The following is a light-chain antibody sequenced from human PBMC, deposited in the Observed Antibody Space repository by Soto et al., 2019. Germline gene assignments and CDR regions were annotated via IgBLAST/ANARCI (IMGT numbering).Light chain of an antibody. CDR2: GAS. CDR1: QPVNIN. CDR3: QQYNDWPQT. J-gene: IGKJ1*01. V-gene: IGKV3-15*01. Sequence: ETVMTQSPVTLSAAPGDTATLSCRASQPVNINLAWYQQKPGQAPRLLIYGASNMDTGVPARFSGSGSGTDFTLTISSLQSEDLAIYFCQQYNDWPQTFGQGTRVEIK.